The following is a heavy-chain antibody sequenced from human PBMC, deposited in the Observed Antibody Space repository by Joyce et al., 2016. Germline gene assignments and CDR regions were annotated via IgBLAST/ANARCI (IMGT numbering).Heavy chain of an antibody. D-gene: IGHD6-19*01. CDR2: IDRTGNT. Sequence: QVQLQQWGAGLLKPSETLSLTCAVYGESFSDYYWSWIRQPPGKGLEWIGEIDRTGNTNCNPSLKSRVAISVDTSKNYFSLKLNSVTAADTAVYYCARGRSSGRPFDAFNIWGQGTIVTVSS. V-gene: IGHV4-34*01. CDR1: GESFSDYY. J-gene: IGHJ3*02. CDR3: ARGRSSGRPFDAFNI.